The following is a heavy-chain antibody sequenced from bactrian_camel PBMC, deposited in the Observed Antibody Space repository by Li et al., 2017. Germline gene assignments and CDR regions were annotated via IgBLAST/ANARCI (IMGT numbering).Heavy chain of an antibody. V-gene: IGHV3S40*01. CDR1: RYTYSHNYC. CDR2: ISSGGYNS. CDR3: AADPTWTRRHVGYCPFDFGF. D-gene: IGHD5*01. J-gene: IGHJ6*01. Sequence: DVQLVESGGDSVQAGGSLRLSCVASRYTYSHNYCIDWFRQAPGKGLEWVSGISSGGYNSYQPDSVKGRFTISRDNAENTVYLQMNSLKPEDTAVYYCAADPTWTRRHVGYCPFDFGFWGQGTQVTVS.